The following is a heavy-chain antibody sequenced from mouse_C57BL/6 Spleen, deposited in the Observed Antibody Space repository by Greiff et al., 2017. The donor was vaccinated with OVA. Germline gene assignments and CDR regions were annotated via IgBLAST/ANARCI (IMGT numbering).Heavy chain of an antibody. Sequence: EVKLEESGGDLVKPGGSLKLSCAASGFTFSSYGMSWVRQTPDKRLEWVATISSGGSYTNYPDSVKGRFTITRDNAKNTLYLQMSSLKSEDTAMYYCARHEEFYFDYWGQGTTLTVSS. V-gene: IGHV5-6*02. CDR2: ISSGGSYT. CDR3: ARHEEFYFDY. CDR1: GFTFSSYG. J-gene: IGHJ2*01.